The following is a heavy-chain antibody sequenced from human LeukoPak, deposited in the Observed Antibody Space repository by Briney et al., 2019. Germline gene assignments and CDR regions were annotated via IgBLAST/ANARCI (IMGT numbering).Heavy chain of an antibody. CDR2: IKSDGTST. J-gene: IGHJ5*02. CDR3: AKDVEMVGGVTFDP. Sequence: GGSLRLSCAASGFTFTSYWTHWVRQAPGPGLVRVSRIKSDGTSTSYADSVKGRFTITRDNAKNTLYLQMNSLRAEDSAVYYWAKDVEMVGGVTFDPWGQGTLVTVSS. CDR1: GFTFTSYW. V-gene: IGHV3-74*01. D-gene: IGHD3-10*01.